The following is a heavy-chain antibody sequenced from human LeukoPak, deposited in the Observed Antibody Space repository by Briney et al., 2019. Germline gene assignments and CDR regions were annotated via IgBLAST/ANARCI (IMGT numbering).Heavy chain of an antibody. J-gene: IGHJ1*01. CDR1: GGTFSSYA. Sequence: ASVKVSCKASGGTFSSYAISCVRQAPGQGLEWMGGIIPIFGTANYAQKFQGRVTITADESTSTAYMELSSLRSEDTAVYYCARDPTYYYDSSGYPSFQHWGQGTLVTVSS. D-gene: IGHD3-22*01. CDR2: IIPIFGTA. V-gene: IGHV1-69*01. CDR3: ARDPTYYYDSSGYPSFQH.